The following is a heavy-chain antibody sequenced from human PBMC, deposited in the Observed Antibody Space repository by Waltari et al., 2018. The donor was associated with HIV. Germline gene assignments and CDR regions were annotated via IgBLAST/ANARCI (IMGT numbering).Heavy chain of an antibody. Sequence: QVQLQQSGPRLMKPSETMSLTCMLSGGSIHRSSWTWIRQPAGKALEWSGRIYTSGSTKYNPSLKSRVSMSIATSKNQFSLNLTSVTAADTAVYYCARGTYYFDTSSGYPPLDLWGRGTLVTVSS. CDR3: ARGTYYFDTSSGYPPLDL. J-gene: IGHJ2*01. CDR1: GGSIHRSS. CDR2: IYTSGST. V-gene: IGHV4-4*07. D-gene: IGHD3-22*01.